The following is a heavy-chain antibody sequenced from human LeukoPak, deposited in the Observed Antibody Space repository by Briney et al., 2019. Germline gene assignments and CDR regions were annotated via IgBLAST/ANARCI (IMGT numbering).Heavy chain of an antibody. CDR2: ISGSGGST. V-gene: IGHV3-23*01. Sequence: GGSLRLSCAASGFTFSSYAMSWVRQAPGKGRVWVSAISGSGGSTYDADSVKGRFTISRDNSKNTLYLQMNSLRADDMAVYYCAKDPYAFYATPADYWGQGTLVTVSS. CDR1: GFTFSSYA. D-gene: IGHD2-8*01. J-gene: IGHJ4*02. CDR3: AKDPYAFYATPADY.